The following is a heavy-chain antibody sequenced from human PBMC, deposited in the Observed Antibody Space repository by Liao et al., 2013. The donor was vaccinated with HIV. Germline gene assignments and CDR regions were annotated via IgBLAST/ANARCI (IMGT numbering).Heavy chain of an antibody. CDR2: IHFDGTT. CDR1: GVSISTGGFY. Sequence: QVRLQQSGPGLVRPAQTLSLTCNVSGVSISTGGFYWNWVRQPAGKGLEWIGRIHFDGTTNHNPSLVSRVSISLDTSRNQVFLSLASVTAADTAVYYCARHSLAPGHWGQNAFDIWGQGTMVTVSS. CDR3: ARHSLAPGHWGQNAFDI. V-gene: IGHV4-61*02. D-gene: IGHD7-27*01. J-gene: IGHJ3*02.